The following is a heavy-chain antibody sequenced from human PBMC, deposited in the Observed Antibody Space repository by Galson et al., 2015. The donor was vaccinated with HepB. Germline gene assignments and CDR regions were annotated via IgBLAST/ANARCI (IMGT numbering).Heavy chain of an antibody. CDR2: INTDESAT. J-gene: IGHJ5*02. V-gene: IGHV3-74*01. CDR1: GFGFSSSW. D-gene: IGHD2-2*01. Sequence: SLRLSCAASGFGFSSSWMQWVRRAPGKGLVWVSRINTDESATSYADSVKGRFTISRDNAKNTLYLQMNSLRVEETAVYYCARDQSVYAPSWGQGILVTVSS. CDR3: ARDQSVYAPS.